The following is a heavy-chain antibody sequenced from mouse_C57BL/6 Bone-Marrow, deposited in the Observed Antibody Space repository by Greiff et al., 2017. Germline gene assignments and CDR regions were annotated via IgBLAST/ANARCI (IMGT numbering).Heavy chain of an antibody. V-gene: IGHV1-63*01. CDR2: IYPVGGDT. D-gene: IGHD1-1*01. Sequence: QVQLQQSGAELVRPGTSVKMSCKASGYTFTNYWIGWAKQRPGHGLEWIGDIYPVGGDTNYNEKFKGKATLTADKSSSTAYMQFSSLTSEDSAIYSCANSDRIYYYSGSYYAMDYWGQGTSVTVSA. CDR1: GYTFTNYW. CDR3: ANSDRIYYYSGSYYAMDY. J-gene: IGHJ4*01.